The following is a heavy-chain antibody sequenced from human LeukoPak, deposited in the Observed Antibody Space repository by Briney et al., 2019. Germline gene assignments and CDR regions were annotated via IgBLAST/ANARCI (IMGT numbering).Heavy chain of an antibody. D-gene: IGHD4-23*01. J-gene: IGHJ4*02. Sequence: ASVKVSCKASGGTFSSYTISWVRQAPGQGLEWMGRIIPILGIANYAQKFQGRVTITADKSTSTAYMELSSLRSEDTAVYYCARGLYSHDYGGKEADYWGQGTLVTVSS. V-gene: IGHV1-69*02. CDR3: ARGLYSHDYGGKEADY. CDR2: IIPILGIA. CDR1: GGTFSSYT.